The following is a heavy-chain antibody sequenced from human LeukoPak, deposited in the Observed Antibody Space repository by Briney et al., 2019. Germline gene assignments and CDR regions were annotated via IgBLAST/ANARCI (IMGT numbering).Heavy chain of an antibody. CDR3: AKRGAEVGATVAPGDY. Sequence: PGGSLRLSCAASAFTFSSYAMSWVRQAPGRGLEWVSATSDIGSTTYYADSVKGRFTISRDTSKNTLYLQMNSLRAEDTAIYYCAKRGAEVGATVAPGDYWGQGTLVTVSS. V-gene: IGHV3-23*01. J-gene: IGHJ4*02. CDR1: AFTFSSYA. CDR2: TSDIGSTT. D-gene: IGHD1-26*01.